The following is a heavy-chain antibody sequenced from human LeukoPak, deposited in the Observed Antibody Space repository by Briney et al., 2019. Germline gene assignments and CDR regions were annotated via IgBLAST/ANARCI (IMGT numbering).Heavy chain of an antibody. CDR3: ARDHGLRYCSGGSCRNWFDP. J-gene: IGHJ5*02. V-gene: IGHV3-30*04. CDR2: ISYDGSNK. Sequence: GGSLRLSCAASGFTFSSYAMHWVRQAPGKGLEWVAVISYDGSNKYYADSVKGRFTISRDNPKNTLYLQMNSLRAEDTAVYYCARDHGLRYCSGGSCRNWFDPWGQGTLVTVSS. CDR1: GFTFSSYA. D-gene: IGHD2-15*01.